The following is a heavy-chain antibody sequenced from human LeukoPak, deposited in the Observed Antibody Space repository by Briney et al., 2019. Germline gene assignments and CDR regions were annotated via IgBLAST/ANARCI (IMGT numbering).Heavy chain of an antibody. V-gene: IGHV1-69*05. CDR2: IMPLFGTA. Sequence: SVKVSCKTSGGTFNNSAISWVRQAPGQGLEWLGGIMPLFGTAGYAQKFQGSVTITKDESTRTVYLELTSLTSDDTAVYYCARDVHGDYGSGWFDPWGQGTLVSVSS. D-gene: IGHD4-17*01. CDR1: GGTFNNSA. J-gene: IGHJ5*02. CDR3: ARDVHGDYGSGWFDP.